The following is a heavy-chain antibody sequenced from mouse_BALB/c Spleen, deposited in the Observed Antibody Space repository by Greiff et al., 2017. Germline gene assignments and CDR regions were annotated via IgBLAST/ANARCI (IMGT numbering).Heavy chain of an antibody. J-gene: IGHJ2*01. V-gene: IGHV1-7*01. D-gene: IGHD4-1*01. CDR1: GYTFTSYW. CDR3: ARSLLDSNWDYFDY. Sequence: QVQLQQSGAELAKPGASVKMSCKASGYTFTSYWMHWVKQRPGQGLEWIGYINPSTGYTEYNQKFKDKATLTADKSSSTAYMQLSSLTSEDSAVYYCARSLLDSNWDYFDYWGQGTTLTVSS. CDR2: INPSTGYT.